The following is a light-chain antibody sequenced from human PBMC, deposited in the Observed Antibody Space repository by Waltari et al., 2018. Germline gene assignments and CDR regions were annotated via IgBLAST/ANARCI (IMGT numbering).Light chain of an antibody. J-gene: IGKJ1*01. V-gene: IGKV3-20*01. CDR1: QTITRAS. CDR2: GAS. Sequence: EITLTQSPDTLSLSAGDRAILSCRASQTITRASLAWYQQRPGHSPRLLIYGASSRATGIPGRFAGSGFGTDFTLTIDRLEPEDFAVYHCQQYSASPWTFGQGTKV. CDR3: QQYSASPWT.